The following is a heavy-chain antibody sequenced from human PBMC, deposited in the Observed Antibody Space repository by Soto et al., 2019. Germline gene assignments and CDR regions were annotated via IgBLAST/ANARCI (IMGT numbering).Heavy chain of an antibody. CDR2: IVVGSGNT. CDR1: GFTFTSYA. Sequence: QIQLVQSGPEVKKHGTSVMVSCKASGFTFTSYAVQWVRQARGQRLEWIGWIVVGSGNTNYAQKFQERVTITRDMSTSTAYMELSSLRSEDTAVYYCAARLSTAVVGGDCDDDYWGQGTLVTVSS. D-gene: IGHD2-21*02. V-gene: IGHV1-58*01. J-gene: IGHJ4*02. CDR3: AARLSTAVVGGDCDDDY.